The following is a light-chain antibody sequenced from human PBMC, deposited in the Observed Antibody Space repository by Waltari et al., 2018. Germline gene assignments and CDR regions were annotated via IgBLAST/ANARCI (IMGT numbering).Light chain of an antibody. CDR3: QTYDSSLSAYV. J-gene: IGLJ1*01. V-gene: IGLV1-40*01. CDR2: RNS. Sequence: QSVLTQPPSVSGAPGQRVTISCTGSSSNIGAGYDVHWYQQLPGTAPKLLIYRNSNLTVGVPGRFSASKSGTSASLAITGLQAEDEADYHCQTYDSSLSAYVFGTGTQVTVL. CDR1: SSNIGAGYD.